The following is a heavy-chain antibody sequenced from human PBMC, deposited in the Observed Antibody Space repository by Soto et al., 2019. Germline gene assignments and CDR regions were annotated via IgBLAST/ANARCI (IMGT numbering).Heavy chain of an antibody. CDR3: ARGGILWFGELLALDY. J-gene: IGHJ4*02. V-gene: IGHV4-34*01. CDR2: INHSGST. CDR1: GGSFSGYY. D-gene: IGHD3-10*01. Sequence: SETLSLTCAVYGGSFSGYYWSWIRQPPGKGLEWIGEINHSGSTNYNPSLKSRVTISVDMSKNQFSLKLSSVTAADTAVYYCARGGILWFGELLALDYWGQGTLVTVSS.